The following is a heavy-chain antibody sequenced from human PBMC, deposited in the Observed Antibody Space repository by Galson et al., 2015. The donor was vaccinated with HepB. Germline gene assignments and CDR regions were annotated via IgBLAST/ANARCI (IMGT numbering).Heavy chain of an antibody. Sequence: SLRLSCAASGFTFRSHAMSWVRQAPGKGLEWLSAISGSGGSGYYADSVKGRFTISRDNFKNILSLHMNSLRAEDTALYYCAKTLRNCSSISCYTLDAFDIWGQGTMVTVSS. CDR2: ISGSGGSG. D-gene: IGHD2-2*02. CDR1: GFTFRSHA. CDR3: AKTLRNCSSISCYTLDAFDI. J-gene: IGHJ3*02. V-gene: IGHV3-23*01.